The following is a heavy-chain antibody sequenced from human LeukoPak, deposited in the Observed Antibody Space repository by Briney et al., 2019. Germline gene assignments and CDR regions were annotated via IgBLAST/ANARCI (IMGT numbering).Heavy chain of an antibody. J-gene: IGHJ4*02. V-gene: IGHV1-69*04. CDR3: ALSGYYKQPFDY. CDR1: GGTFSSYA. Sequence: GASVKVSCKASGGTFSSYAISWVRQAPGQGLEWMGRIIPILGIANYAQKFQGRVTITADESTSTAYMELSSLRSEDTAVYYCALSGYYKQPFDYWAREPWSPSPQ. CDR2: IIPILGIA. D-gene: IGHD3-3*01.